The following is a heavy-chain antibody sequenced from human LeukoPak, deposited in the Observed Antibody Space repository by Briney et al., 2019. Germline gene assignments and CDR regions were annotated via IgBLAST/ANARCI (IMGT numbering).Heavy chain of an antibody. Sequence: SETLSLTCTVSGGSISSYYWSWIRQPPGKGLEWIGYIYYSGSTNYNPSLKSRVTISVDTSKNQFSLKLSSVTAADTAVYYCARSIYDSSGYRIDYWGQGTLVTVSS. CDR2: IYYSGST. J-gene: IGHJ4*02. CDR3: ARSIYDSSGYRIDY. CDR1: GGSISSYY. D-gene: IGHD3-22*01. V-gene: IGHV4-59*08.